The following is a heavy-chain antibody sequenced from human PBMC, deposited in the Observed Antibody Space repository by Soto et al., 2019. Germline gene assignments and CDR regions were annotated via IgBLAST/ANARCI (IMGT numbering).Heavy chain of an antibody. D-gene: IGHD6-19*01. CDR1: GFTFSDYY. J-gene: IGHJ5*02. V-gene: IGHV3-11*01. Sequence: GGSLRLSCAASGFTFSDYYMSWIRRAPGKGLEWVSYISSSGSTIYYADSVKGRFTISRDNAKNSLYLQMNSLRAEDTAVYYCARVAVAGTKGWFDPWGQGTLVTVSS. CDR2: ISSSGSTI. CDR3: ARVAVAGTKGWFDP.